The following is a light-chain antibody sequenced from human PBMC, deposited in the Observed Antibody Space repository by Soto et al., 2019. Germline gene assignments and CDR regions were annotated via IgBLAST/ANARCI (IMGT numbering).Light chain of an antibody. CDR3: QAYDYSLTASV. Sequence: GAPGQRVTISCTGNSSNLGAGYDVHWYQQLPGAAPKLVIFGNRNRPSGVPERFSGSKSGTSASLAITGLQTEDEADYYCQAYDYSLTASVFGGGTKVTVL. J-gene: IGLJ3*02. V-gene: IGLV1-40*01. CDR2: GNR. CDR1: SSNLGAGYD.